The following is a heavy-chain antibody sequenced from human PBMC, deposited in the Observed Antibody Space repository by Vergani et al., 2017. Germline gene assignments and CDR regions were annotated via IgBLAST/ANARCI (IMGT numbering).Heavy chain of an antibody. J-gene: IGHJ6*02. Sequence: QVQLVESGGGVVQPGRSLRLSCAASGFTFSSYGMHWVRQAPGKGLEWVAVIWYDGSNKYYADSVKGRFTISRDNSKNTLYLQMNSLRAEDTAVYYCAKDWNYVYYYYYGMDVWGQGTTVTVSS. CDR2: IWYDGSNK. CDR3: AKDWNYVYYYYYGMDV. D-gene: IGHD1-7*01. CDR1: GFTFSSYG. V-gene: IGHV3-33*06.